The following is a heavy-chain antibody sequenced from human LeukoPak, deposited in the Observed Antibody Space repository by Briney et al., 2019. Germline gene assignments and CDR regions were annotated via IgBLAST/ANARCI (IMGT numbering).Heavy chain of an antibody. Sequence: GGSLSLSCAVSGITLSNYGMSWVRKAPGKGLEWVAGMSGSGGGTNYADSVKGRFTVSRDNSKNTLYLQMKSLRAEDTAVYFCAKRGVVIRVILVGFYKEAYYFDSWGQGALVTVSS. CDR3: AKRGVVIRVILVGFYKEAYYFDS. D-gene: IGHD3-22*01. V-gene: IGHV3-23*01. J-gene: IGHJ4*02. CDR2: MSGSGGGT. CDR1: GITLSNYG.